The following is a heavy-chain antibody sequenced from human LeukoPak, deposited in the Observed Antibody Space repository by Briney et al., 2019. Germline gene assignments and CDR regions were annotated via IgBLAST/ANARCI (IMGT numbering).Heavy chain of an antibody. V-gene: IGHV3-11*01. CDR2: ISSSGSTI. CDR1: GFTFSDYY. J-gene: IGHJ6*02. Sequence: GGSLRLSCAASGFTFSDYYMSWIRQAPGKGLEWVSYISSSGSTIYYADSVKGRFTISRDNAKNSLYLQMNSLRAEDTAVYYCARDITMIVVAKENYYYGMDVWGQGTTVTVSS. CDR3: ARDITMIVVAKENYYYGMDV. D-gene: IGHD3-22*01.